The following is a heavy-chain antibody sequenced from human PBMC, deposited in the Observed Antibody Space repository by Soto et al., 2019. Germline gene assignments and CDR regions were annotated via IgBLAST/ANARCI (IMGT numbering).Heavy chain of an antibody. CDR1: GFTFSSYA. CDR2: ISYDGSNK. D-gene: IGHD2-2*03. CDR3: ARGKGAGYCSSTSCYHYGMEV. Sequence: GWSLRLSCAASGFTFSSYAMHWVRQAPGKGLEWVALISYDGSNKYYADSVKGRFTISRDNSKNTLYLQMNSLRAEDTAVYYCARGKGAGYCSSTSCYHYGMEVWGQGTKVTVS. J-gene: IGHJ6*02. V-gene: IGHV3-30-3*01.